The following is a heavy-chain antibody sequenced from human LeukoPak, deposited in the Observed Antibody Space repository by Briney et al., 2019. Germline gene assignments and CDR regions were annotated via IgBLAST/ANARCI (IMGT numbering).Heavy chain of an antibody. V-gene: IGHV4-61*01. CDR1: VGSVSSGSYY. CDR2: IYDSGST. J-gene: IGHJ4*02. CDR3: ARDGDYGTGSYYRGCIDS. D-gene: IGHD3-10*01. Sequence: VKPSETLSLTCTVSVGSVSSGSYYWSWIPQPPGKGLDWIGYIYDSGSTNYNPSLKSRVTISVDTSKNQISLKLSSVTAADTAVYYCARDGDYGTGSYYRGCIDSWGQGTPVTVSP.